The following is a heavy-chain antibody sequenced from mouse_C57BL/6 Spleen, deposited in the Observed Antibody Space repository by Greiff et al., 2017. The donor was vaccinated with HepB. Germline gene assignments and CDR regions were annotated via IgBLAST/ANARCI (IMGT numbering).Heavy chain of an antibody. CDR1: GYTFTDYE. CDR2: IDPETGGT. Sequence: QVQLQQSGAELVRPGASVTLSCKASGYTFTDYEMHWVKQTPVHGLEWIGAIDPETGGTAYNQKFKGKAILTADKSSSTAYMELRSLTSEDSAVYYCTRVITTVVATWDYWGQGTTLTVSS. CDR3: TRVITTVVATWDY. J-gene: IGHJ2*01. D-gene: IGHD1-1*01. V-gene: IGHV1-15*01.